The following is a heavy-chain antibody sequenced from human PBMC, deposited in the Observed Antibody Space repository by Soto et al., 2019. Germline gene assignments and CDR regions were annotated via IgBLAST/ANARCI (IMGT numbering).Heavy chain of an antibody. V-gene: IGHV4-39*01. CDR3: ARLGFGTKDTDEYYDFWSGYFGPGTENDY. Sequence: QLQLQESGPGLVKPSETLSLTCTVSGGSISSSSYYWGWIRQPPGKGLEWIGSIYYSGSTYYNPSLKSRVTIAVDTSKTMFAMKLSSVTAADTAVYYCARLGFGTKDTDEYYDFWSGYFGPGTENDYWGQGTLVTVSS. CDR1: GGSISSSSYY. CDR2: IYYSGST. D-gene: IGHD3-3*01. J-gene: IGHJ4*02.